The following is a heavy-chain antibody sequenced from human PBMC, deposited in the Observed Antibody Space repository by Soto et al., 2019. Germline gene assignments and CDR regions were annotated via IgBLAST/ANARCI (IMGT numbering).Heavy chain of an antibody. J-gene: IGHJ4*02. D-gene: IGHD3-16*01. CDR3: VTGKAWGVLLSY. Sequence: QVQLQESGPGLVKPSQTLSLTCTVFGDSISSGGYYWSWIRQHAGTGLEWIGYIYYSGSTYYNSSLKSRIAISLDTSKHQFALSLSSVTAADTAVYYCVTGKAWGVLLSYGGQGTLVTVSS. CDR2: IYYSGST. CDR1: GDSISSGGYY. V-gene: IGHV4-31*03.